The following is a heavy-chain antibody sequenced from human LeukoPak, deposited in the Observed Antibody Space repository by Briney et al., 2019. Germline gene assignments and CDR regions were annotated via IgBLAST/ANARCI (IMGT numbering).Heavy chain of an antibody. CDR3: AREGPSFY. V-gene: IGHV4-39*07. J-gene: IGHJ4*02. Sequence: PSETLSLTCTVSGGSISSSSYYWGWIRQPPGKGPEWIGSIYYSGSTYYNPSLKSRVTISVDTSKNQFSLKLSSVTAADTAVYYCAREGPSFYWGQGTLVTVSS. CDR1: GGSISSSSYY. CDR2: IYYSGST.